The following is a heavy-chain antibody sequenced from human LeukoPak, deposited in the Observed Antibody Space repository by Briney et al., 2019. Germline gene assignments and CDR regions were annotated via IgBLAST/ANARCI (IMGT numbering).Heavy chain of an antibody. CDR2: ISNSGGGT. D-gene: IGHD1-26*01. Sequence: GGSLRLSCAASGFTFSSYAMSWVRQAPGKGLEGVSGISNSGGGTYYADSVKGRFTISRDNSESTLYLQMNSLRADDAAVYYCAKGAGAEAIHIWGQGTMVTVSS. V-gene: IGHV3-23*01. J-gene: IGHJ3*02. CDR3: AKGAGAEAIHI. CDR1: GFTFSSYA.